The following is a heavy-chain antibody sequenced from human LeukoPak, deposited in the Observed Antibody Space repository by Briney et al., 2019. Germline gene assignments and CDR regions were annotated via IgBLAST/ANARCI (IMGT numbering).Heavy chain of an antibody. V-gene: IGHV3-9*01. CDR3: AKDLDCSGGSCYFLYYYGMDV. CDR2: ISWNSGSI. Sequence: GRSLRLSCAASGFTFDDYAMHWVRQAPGKGLEWVSGISWNSGSIGYADSVKGRFTISRDNSKNTLYLQMNSLRAEDTAVYYCAKDLDCSGGSCYFLYYYGMDVWDQGTTVTASS. CDR1: GFTFDDYA. D-gene: IGHD2-15*01. J-gene: IGHJ6*02.